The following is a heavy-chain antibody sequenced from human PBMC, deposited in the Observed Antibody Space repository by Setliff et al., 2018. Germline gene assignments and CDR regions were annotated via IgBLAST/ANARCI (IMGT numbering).Heavy chain of an antibody. CDR2: INSDGSST. D-gene: IGHD3-10*01. CDR3: ARPGRSNYWDSFDY. CDR1: GFTFSSYW. Sequence: GGSLRLSCAASGFTFSSYWMHWVRQAPGKGLVWVSRINSDGSSTSYADSVKGRFTISRDNAKNTLYLQMNSLRADDTAVYYCARPGRSNYWDSFDYWGQGTLVTVSS. V-gene: IGHV3-74*01. J-gene: IGHJ4*02.